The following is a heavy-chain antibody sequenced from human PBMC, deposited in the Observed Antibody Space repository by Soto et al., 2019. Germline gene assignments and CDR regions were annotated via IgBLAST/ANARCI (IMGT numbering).Heavy chain of an antibody. Sequence: GESLKISCKTSGYTFSGHWISWVRQVPGKGLQWMGNIDPSDSYINYNPAFRGHFTFSVDKSNSTAYLHWRSLGPSDTAIYYCARHGAAIWLGYWGQGTLVTVSS. V-gene: IGHV5-10-1*01. CDR2: IDPSDSYI. J-gene: IGHJ4*02. CDR3: ARHGAAIWLGY. CDR1: GYTFSGHW. D-gene: IGHD6-19*01.